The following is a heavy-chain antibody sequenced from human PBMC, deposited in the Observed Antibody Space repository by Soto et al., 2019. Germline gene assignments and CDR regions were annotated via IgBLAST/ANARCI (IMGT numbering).Heavy chain of an antibody. CDR1: GFTFSSYA. CDR3: ARGGLGAVAGMADY. Sequence: QVQLVESGGGVGQPGRSLRLSCAASGFTFSSYAMHWVRQAPGKGLEWVAVISYDGSNKYYADSVKGRFTISRDNSKNTLYLQMNSLRAEDTAVYYCARGGLGAVAGMADYWGQGTLVTVSS. V-gene: IGHV3-30-3*01. J-gene: IGHJ4*02. D-gene: IGHD6-19*01. CDR2: ISYDGSNK.